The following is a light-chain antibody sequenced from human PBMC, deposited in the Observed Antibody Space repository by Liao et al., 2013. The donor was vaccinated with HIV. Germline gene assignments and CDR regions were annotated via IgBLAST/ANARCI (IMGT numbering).Light chain of an antibody. CDR3: QVWNYNSPV. CDR2: YDT. Sequence: SYVLTQPPSVSVAPGKTASITCGGTNIGTKSVHWYQLKPGQAPILVIYYDTNRPSGIPERFSASKSGNTATLTITSVEDGDEADYICQVWNYNSPVFGGGTKLTVL. J-gene: IGLJ2*01. V-gene: IGLV3-21*04. CDR1: NIGTKS.